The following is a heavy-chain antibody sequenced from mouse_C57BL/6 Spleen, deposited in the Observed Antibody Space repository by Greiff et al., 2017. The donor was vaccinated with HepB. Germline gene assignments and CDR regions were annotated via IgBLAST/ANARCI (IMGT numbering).Heavy chain of an antibody. CDR3: ARDPPDYYGSSPFDY. Sequence: EVMLVESGGDLVKPGGSLKLSCAASGFTFSSYGMPWVRQTPDKRLEWVATISSGGSYTYYPDSVKGRFTISRDNAKNTLYLQMSSLKSEDTAMYYCARDPPDYYGSSPFDYWGQGTTLTVSS. V-gene: IGHV5-6*01. D-gene: IGHD1-1*01. CDR2: ISSGGSYT. J-gene: IGHJ2*01. CDR1: GFTFSSYG.